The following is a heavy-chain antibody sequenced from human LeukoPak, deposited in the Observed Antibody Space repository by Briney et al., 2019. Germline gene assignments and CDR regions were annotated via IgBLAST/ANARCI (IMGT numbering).Heavy chain of an antibody. CDR3: ATSGDSSSWYGHDY. V-gene: IGHV1-24*01. D-gene: IGHD6-13*01. CDR2: FDPEDGET. CDR1: GYTLTELS. Sequence: ASVKVSCTVSGYTLTELSMHWVRQAPGKGLEWMGGFDPEDGETIYAQKFQGRVTMTEDTSTDTAYMELSSLRSEDTAVYYCATSGDSSSWYGHDYWGQGTLVTVSS. J-gene: IGHJ4*02.